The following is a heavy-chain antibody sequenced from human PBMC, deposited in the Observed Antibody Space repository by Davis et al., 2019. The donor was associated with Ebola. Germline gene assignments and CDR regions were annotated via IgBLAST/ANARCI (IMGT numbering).Heavy chain of an antibody. CDR2: INHSGST. V-gene: IGHV4-39*07. CDR3: AGTDYGMDA. J-gene: IGHJ6*02. CDR1: GGSISSGGYY. Sequence: MPSETLTLTCTVSGGSISSGGYYWSWIRQPPGKGLEWIGEINHSGSTNYNPSLKSRVTISVDTSKNQFSLKLSSVTAADTAVYYCAGTDYGMDAWGQGTTVTVSS.